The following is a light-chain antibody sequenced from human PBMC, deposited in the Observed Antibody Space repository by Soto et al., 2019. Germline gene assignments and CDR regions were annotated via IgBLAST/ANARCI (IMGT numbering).Light chain of an antibody. Sequence: DIVMTQSPVSLPVTPGEPASISCRSSQSLLHSNGYNYLDWYLQKPGQSPQLLIYVGSNRASGVXHXXGGSGAGTDVILRTSRVEAEDVVIYYCMQALHTPYAFGQGTKLEIK. CDR2: VGS. J-gene: IGKJ2*01. V-gene: IGKV2-28*01. CDR1: QSLLHSNGYNY. CDR3: MQALHTPYA.